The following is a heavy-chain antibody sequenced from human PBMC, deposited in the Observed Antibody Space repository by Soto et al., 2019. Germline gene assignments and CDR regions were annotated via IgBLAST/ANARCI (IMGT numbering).Heavy chain of an antibody. CDR2: VDASGNT. V-gene: IGHV4-4*07. Sequence: QVQLQESGPGLVKASETLSLRCTVSGHSISADYWSWIRQPAGKRLAWIGSVDASGNTNYNPSLKSRVTMSVDTSKKQFVLKVRSVPAADTAMYFCAWDVGGSVVPPWFDPWGQGALVTVSS. J-gene: IGHJ5*02. D-gene: IGHD3-22*01. CDR1: GHSISADY. CDR3: AWDVGGSVVPPWFDP.